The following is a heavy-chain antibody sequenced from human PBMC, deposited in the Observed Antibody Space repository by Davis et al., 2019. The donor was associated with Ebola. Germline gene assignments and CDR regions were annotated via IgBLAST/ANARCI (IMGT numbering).Heavy chain of an antibody. CDR3: ARDLGYCTNGVCPRGEGMDV. J-gene: IGHJ6*02. Sequence: MPSETLSLTCAVSGGSISSSNWWSWVRQPPGTGLEWIGEIYHSGSTNYNPSLKSRVTISVDTSKNQFSLKLSSVTAADTAVYYCARDLGYCTNGVCPRGEGMDVWGQGTTVTVSS. D-gene: IGHD2-8*01. V-gene: IGHV4-4*02. CDR1: GGSISSSNW. CDR2: IYHSGST.